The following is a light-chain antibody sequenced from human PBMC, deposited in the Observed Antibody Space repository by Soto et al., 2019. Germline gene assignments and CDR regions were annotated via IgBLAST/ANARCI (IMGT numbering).Light chain of an antibody. CDR2: SNN. J-gene: IGLJ2*01. CDR3: AAWDDSLNGPV. CDR1: TSNIGSNP. V-gene: IGLV1-44*01. Sequence: QSVLTQPPSASGTPGQGVTISCSGTTSNIGSNPVNWYQQLPGTAPKLLIYSNNQRPSGVPDRFSGSKSGTSASLAISGLQSEDEAAYYCAAWDDSLNGPVFGGGTKLTVL.